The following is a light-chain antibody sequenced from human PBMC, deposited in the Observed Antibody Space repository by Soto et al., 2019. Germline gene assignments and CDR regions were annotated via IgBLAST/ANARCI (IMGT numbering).Light chain of an antibody. CDR3: QKSYRTLWT. J-gene: IGKJ1*01. CDR1: QTIFTY. CDR2: SAS. Sequence: DVQMTQSPSSLSASIGDRVTITCRASQTIFTYLNWYQHIPGKAPKLLIYSASKLQTVVPSRFSATGSGTEFTPTYSSLQPEDFATYYCQKSYRTLWTSGPGTRV. V-gene: IGKV1-39*01.